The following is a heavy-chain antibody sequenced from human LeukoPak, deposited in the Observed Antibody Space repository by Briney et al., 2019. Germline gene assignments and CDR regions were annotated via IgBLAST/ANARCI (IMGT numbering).Heavy chain of an antibody. Sequence: SETLSLTCTVSGGSVSSGSYYWSWIRQPPGKGLEWIGYIYYSGSTNYNPSLKSRVTISVDTSKNQFSLKLSSVTAADTAVYYCARGGKYYDILTGYYGMDVWGKGTTATVSS. CDR1: GGSVSSGSYY. CDR2: IYYSGST. V-gene: IGHV4-61*01. D-gene: IGHD3-9*01. CDR3: ARGGKYYDILTGYYGMDV. J-gene: IGHJ6*04.